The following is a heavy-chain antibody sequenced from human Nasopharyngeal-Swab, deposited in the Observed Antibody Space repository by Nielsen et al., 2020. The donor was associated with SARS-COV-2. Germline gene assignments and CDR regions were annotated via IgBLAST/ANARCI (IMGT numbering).Heavy chain of an antibody. CDR2: INHSGST. J-gene: IGHJ2*01. CDR3: ARRRTARQYWYFDL. D-gene: IGHD5-18*01. V-gene: IGHV4-34*01. Sequence: SETLSLTCAVYGGSFSGYYWSWIRQPPGKGLEWIGEINHSGSTNYNPSLKSRVTISVDTSKNQFSLKLSSVTAADTAVYYCARRRTARQYWYFDLWGRGTLVTDS. CDR1: GGSFSGYY.